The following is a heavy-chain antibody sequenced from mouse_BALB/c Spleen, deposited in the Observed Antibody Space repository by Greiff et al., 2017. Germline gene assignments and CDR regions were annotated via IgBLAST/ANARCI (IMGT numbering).Heavy chain of an antibody. CDR2: IDPANGNT. CDR3: ARSGITTVAFDY. V-gene: IGHV14-3*02. CDR1: GFNIKDTY. Sequence: VQLQQSGAELVKPGASVKLSCTASGFNIKDTYMHWVKQRPEQGLEWIGRIDPANGNTKYDPKFQGKATITADTSSNTAYLQLSSLTSEDTAVYYCARSGITTVAFDYWGQGTTLTVSS. D-gene: IGHD1-1*01. J-gene: IGHJ2*01.